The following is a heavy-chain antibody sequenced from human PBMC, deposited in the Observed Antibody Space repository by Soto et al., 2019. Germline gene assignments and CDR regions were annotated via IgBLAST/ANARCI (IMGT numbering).Heavy chain of an antibody. CDR2: IFHSGNT. J-gene: IGHJ4*02. V-gene: IGHV4-30-4*01. D-gene: IGHD6-25*01. CDR1: GGSIISGDYC. Sequence: PSETLSLTCTVSGGSIISGDYCFICIRQPPWSGLELIGFIFHSGNTFNNPSLSGRASLSVDTSKNQFSLTLSSVTAADTAVYYCVREGTRISPQGYITAAGHFDRWGQGALVTVSS. CDR3: VREGTRISPQGYITAAGHFDR.